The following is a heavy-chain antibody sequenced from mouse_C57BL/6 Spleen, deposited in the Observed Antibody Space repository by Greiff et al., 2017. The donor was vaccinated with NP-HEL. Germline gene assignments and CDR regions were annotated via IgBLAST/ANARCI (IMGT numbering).Heavy chain of an antibody. Sequence: EVQLQQSGAELVRPGASVKLSCTASGFNIKDDYMHWVKQRPEQGLEWIGWIDPENGDTEYASKFQGKATITADTSSNTAYLQLSSLTSEDTAVYYCTTLLLRTRYFDCWGQGTTLTVSS. CDR3: TTLLLRTRYFDC. V-gene: IGHV14-4*01. J-gene: IGHJ2*01. CDR2: IDPENGDT. D-gene: IGHD1-1*01. CDR1: GFNIKDDY.